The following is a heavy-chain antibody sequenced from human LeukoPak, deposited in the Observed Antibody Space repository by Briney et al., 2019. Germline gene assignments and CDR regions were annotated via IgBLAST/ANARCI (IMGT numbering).Heavy chain of an antibody. V-gene: IGHV3-23*01. J-gene: IGHJ4*02. CDR1: GFTFSSYA. D-gene: IGHD3-22*01. Sequence: WGSLRLSCAASGFTFSSYAMSWVRQAPGKGLEWVSAISGSGGSTHYADSVKGRFTISRDNSKNTLYLQMNSLRAEDTAVYYCANMVVVITTGYWGQGTLVTVSS. CDR3: ANMVVVITTGY. CDR2: ISGSGGST.